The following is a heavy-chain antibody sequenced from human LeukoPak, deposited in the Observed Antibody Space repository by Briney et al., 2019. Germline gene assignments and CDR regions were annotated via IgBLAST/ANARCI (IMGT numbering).Heavy chain of an antibody. D-gene: IGHD3-22*01. CDR2: IYVGGST. Sequence: PSETLSLTCTVSGGSISSSSYYWGWIRQPPEKGLDWIGNIYVGGSTYYNPSLNSRVTLSLDTSRNQISLDLNSVTAADTAVYYCARLQYYYDSSDFFDYWGQGTVVTVSS. V-gene: IGHV4-39*07. CDR1: GGSISSSSYY. J-gene: IGHJ4*02. CDR3: ARLQYYYDSSDFFDY.